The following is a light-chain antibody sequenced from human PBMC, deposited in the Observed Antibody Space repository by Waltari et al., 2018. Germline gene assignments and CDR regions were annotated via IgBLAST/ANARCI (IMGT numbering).Light chain of an antibody. CDR2: DVD. Sequence: QSALSQPASVSGSPGQSVTVSCTGSSSDVGDYNFVSWYRQHPGKAPELMIHDVDKGPSGVSNRFSGSKSGNTASLTISSLQAEDQADYYCCSYAGRGTFVFGTGTQVTVL. CDR1: SSDVGDYNF. J-gene: IGLJ1*01. CDR3: CSYAGRGTFV. V-gene: IGLV2-23*02.